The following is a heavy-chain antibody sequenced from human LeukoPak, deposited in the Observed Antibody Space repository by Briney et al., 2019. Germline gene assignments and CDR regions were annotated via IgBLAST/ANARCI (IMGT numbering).Heavy chain of an antibody. CDR1: GFTFSHYG. Sequence: GGSLRLSCAASGFTFSHYGMHWVRQAPGKGLEWVAAMWSDGTKKYYADSVKGRFTISRDNSKNTLYLQMNSLRAEDTAVYYCARAGTVRGYSYVSGMDVWGQGTTVTVSS. J-gene: IGHJ6*02. CDR3: ARAGTVRGYSYVSGMDV. CDR2: MWSDGTKK. V-gene: IGHV3-33*01. D-gene: IGHD5-18*01.